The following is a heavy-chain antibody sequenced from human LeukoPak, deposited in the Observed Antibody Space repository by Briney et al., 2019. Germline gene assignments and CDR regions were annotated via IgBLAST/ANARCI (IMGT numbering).Heavy chain of an antibody. Sequence: GGSLRLSCAASGFTFSSYSMIWVRQAPGKGLELVSLISGDGGSTYYADSVKGRFTISRDNSKSSLYLQMNSLRTEDTALYYCAKDTGYSYGYNYYYMDVWGKGTTVTVSS. CDR1: GFTFSSYS. V-gene: IGHV3-43*02. J-gene: IGHJ6*03. CDR3: AKDTGYSYGYNYYYMDV. CDR2: ISGDGGST. D-gene: IGHD5-18*01.